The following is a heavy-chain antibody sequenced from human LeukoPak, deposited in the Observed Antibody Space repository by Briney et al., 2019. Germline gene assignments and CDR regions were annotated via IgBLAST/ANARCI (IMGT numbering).Heavy chain of an antibody. CDR2: ISSSSSYI. J-gene: IGHJ4*02. CDR3: ARDGPMTTFDY. CDR1: GFTFSSYS. V-gene: IGHV3-21*01. Sequence: GGSLRLSCAASGFTFSSYSMNWVRQAPGKGLEWVSSISSSSSYIYYADSVKGRFTISRDNAKNSLYLQMNSLRAEDTPVYYCARDGPMTTFDYWGQGTLVTVSS. D-gene: IGHD4-4*01.